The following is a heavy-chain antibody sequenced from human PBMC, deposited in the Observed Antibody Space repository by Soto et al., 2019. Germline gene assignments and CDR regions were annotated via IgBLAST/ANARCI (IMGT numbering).Heavy chain of an antibody. CDR1: GYTFTGYY. CDR2: INPNSGGT. J-gene: IGHJ6*02. Sequence: ASVKFSCKASGYTFTGYYMHWVRQAPGQGLEWMGWINPNSGGTNYAQKFQGRVTMTRDTSISTAYMELSRLRSDDTAVYYCARLGRECGGDCYYYYGMDVWGQGTTVTVSS. V-gene: IGHV1-2*02. CDR3: ARLGRECGGDCYYYYGMDV. D-gene: IGHD2-21*02.